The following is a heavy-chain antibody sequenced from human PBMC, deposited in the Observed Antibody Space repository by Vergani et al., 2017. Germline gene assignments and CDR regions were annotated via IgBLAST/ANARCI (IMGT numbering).Heavy chain of an antibody. CDR2: IYHSGST. V-gene: IGHV4-38-2*02. CDR1: GYSISSGYY. J-gene: IGHJ5*02. Sequence: VQLQESGPGLVKPSETLSPTCTVSGYSISSGYYWGWIRQPPGKGLEWIGSIYHSGSTNYNPALKSRVTISVDTCKNQFSLKLSSVTASDTAVYYCARDWGDYDFWSGYYSRNWFDPWGQGTLVTVSS. CDR3: ARDWGDYDFWSGYYSRNWFDP. D-gene: IGHD3-3*01.